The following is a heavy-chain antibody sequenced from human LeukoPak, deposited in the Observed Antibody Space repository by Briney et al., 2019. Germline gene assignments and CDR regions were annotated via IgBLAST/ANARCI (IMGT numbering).Heavy chain of an antibody. CDR2: INHSGST. Sequence: SETLSLTCAVYGGSFSGYYWSWIRQPPGKGLEWIGEINHSGSTNYNPSLKSRVTISVDTSKNQFSLKLSSVTAADTAVYYSARGSKYSGYAKGVFDYWGQGTLVTVSS. CDR1: GGSFSGYY. D-gene: IGHD5-12*01. J-gene: IGHJ4*02. CDR3: ARGSKYSGYAKGVFDY. V-gene: IGHV4-34*01.